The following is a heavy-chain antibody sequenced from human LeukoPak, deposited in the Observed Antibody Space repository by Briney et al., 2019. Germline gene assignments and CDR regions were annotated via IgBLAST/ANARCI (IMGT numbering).Heavy chain of an antibody. Sequence: GGSLRLSCAASGFTFSDYYMSWIRQAPGKGLEWVSAISGSGGSTYYADSVKGRFTISRDNSKNTLYLQMNSLRAEDTAVYYCAATYYYDSSGYYFDYWGQGTLVTVSS. CDR1: GFTFSDYY. CDR2: ISGSGGST. V-gene: IGHV3-23*01. CDR3: AATYYYDSSGYYFDY. J-gene: IGHJ4*02. D-gene: IGHD3-22*01.